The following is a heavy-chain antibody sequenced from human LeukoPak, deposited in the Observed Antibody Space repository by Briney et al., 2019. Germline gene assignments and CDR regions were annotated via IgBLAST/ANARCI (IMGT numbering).Heavy chain of an antibody. Sequence: QSGGSLRLSCAASGFTFSGYWMNWVRQAPGKGLEWVSYISSSSSTIYYADSVKGRFTISRDNSKNTLYLQMNSLRAEDTAVYYCAKDPTMIVVVIPDYWGQGTLVTVSS. J-gene: IGHJ4*02. D-gene: IGHD3-22*01. CDR2: ISSSSSTI. CDR3: AKDPTMIVVVIPDY. V-gene: IGHV3-48*01. CDR1: GFTFSGYW.